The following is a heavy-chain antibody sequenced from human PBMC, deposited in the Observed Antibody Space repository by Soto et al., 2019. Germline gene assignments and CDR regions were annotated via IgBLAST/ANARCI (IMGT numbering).Heavy chain of an antibody. J-gene: IGHJ4*02. V-gene: IGHV4-39*01. Sequence: QLQLQESGPGLVKPSETLSLTCTVSGGSISSSSYYWGWIRQPPGKGLEWIGSIYYSGSTYYNPSLKSRVSISVDTSKSQFSPKLSSVTAADTAVYYCARSVDTAMVIFYWGQGTLVTVSS. CDR3: ARSVDTAMVIFY. CDR1: GGSISSSSYY. D-gene: IGHD5-18*01. CDR2: IYYSGST.